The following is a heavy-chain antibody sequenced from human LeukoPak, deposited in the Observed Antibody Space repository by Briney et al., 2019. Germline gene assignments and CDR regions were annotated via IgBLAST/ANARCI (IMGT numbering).Heavy chain of an antibody. CDR3: AIDRSPFDY. CDR1: GFTFSSYA. Sequence: GGSLRLSCAASGFTFSSYAMSWVRQAPGQGLAWVSRISGTGGRTDYADSVKGRFTISRDNSKNTLYLQMDSLRAEDTAVYYCAIDRSPFDYWGQGTLVTASS. CDR2: ISGTGGRT. J-gene: IGHJ4*02. V-gene: IGHV3-23*01.